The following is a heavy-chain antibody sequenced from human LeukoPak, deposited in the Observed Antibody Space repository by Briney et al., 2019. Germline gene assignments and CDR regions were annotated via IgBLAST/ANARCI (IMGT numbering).Heavy chain of an antibody. CDR1: GGSISSYY. J-gene: IGHJ6*03. D-gene: IGHD2-15*01. CDR3: ARGLPYYSHYYMDV. CDR2: IYYSGST. V-gene: IGHV4-59*01. Sequence: NPSKTLSLTCTVSGGSISSYYWSWIRQPAGKGLEWIGYIYYSGSTNYNPSLKSRVTISVDTSKNQLSLKPSSVTAADTAVYYCARGLPYYSHYYMDVWGKGTTVTVSS.